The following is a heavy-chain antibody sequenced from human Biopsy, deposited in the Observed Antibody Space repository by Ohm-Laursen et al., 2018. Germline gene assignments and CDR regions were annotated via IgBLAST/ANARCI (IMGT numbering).Heavy chain of an antibody. D-gene: IGHD3-22*01. Sequence: ALVKVSCKPSGYTFTGYHVHWVRQAPGQGLEWMGWINAKTGDTNYAQKFQGRVTMTRDTSISTAYVDLSSLRSDDTAVYYCTRGGYYYDSLAYYYWFDPWGQGTLVTVSS. CDR1: GYTFTGYH. CDR2: INAKTGDT. J-gene: IGHJ5*02. CDR3: TRGGYYYDSLAYYYWFDP. V-gene: IGHV1-2*02.